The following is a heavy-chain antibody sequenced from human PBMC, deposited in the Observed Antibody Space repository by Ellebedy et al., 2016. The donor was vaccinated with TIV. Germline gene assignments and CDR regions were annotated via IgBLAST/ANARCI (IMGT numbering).Heavy chain of an antibody. V-gene: IGHV3-74*01. Sequence: PGGSLRLSCAASGFTFSRYWMHWVRQVPGKGLVWVSRINSDGSTTNYADSVKGRFTISRDNAKNTLYLQMNSLRPEDTAVYYCTKDRSYNTPYYFDYWGQGTLVTVSS. CDR3: TKDRSYNTPYYFDY. CDR1: GFTFSRYW. D-gene: IGHD1-1*01. CDR2: INSDGSTT. J-gene: IGHJ4*02.